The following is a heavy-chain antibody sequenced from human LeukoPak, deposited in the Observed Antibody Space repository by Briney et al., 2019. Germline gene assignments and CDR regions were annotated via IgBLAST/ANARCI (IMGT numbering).Heavy chain of an antibody. J-gene: IGHJ4*02. Sequence: PGGSLRLSCAASGFTFSSYSMNWVRQAPGKGLEWVSYISSSSSTIYYADSVKGRFTISRDNAKSSLYLQMNSLRAEDTAVYYCARGKSGSYRARDYWGQGTLVTVSS. D-gene: IGHD1-26*01. CDR1: GFTFSSYS. CDR2: ISSSSSTI. V-gene: IGHV3-48*01. CDR3: ARGKSGSYRARDY.